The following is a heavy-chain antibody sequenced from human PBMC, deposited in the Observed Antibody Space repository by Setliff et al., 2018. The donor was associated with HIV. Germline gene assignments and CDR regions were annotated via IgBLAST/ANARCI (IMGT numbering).Heavy chain of an antibody. V-gene: IGHV4-39*07. D-gene: IGHD2-2*01. CDR2: IDHNGVT. CDR3: AREGPFHQTTHTSNFFVDY. J-gene: IGHJ4*01. CDR1: GGYISSGSYH. Sequence: SETLSLTCTVSGGYISSGSYHWSWIRQPPGKGLEWVGHIDHNGVTAYSPSLRSRVTISVDMSKRQFSLKITSLTAADTAVYYCAREGPFHQTTHTSNFFVDYWGQGALVTVSS.